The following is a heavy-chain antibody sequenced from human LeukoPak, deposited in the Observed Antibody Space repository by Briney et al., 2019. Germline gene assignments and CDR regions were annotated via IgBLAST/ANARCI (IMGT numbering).Heavy chain of an antibody. CDR2: IIPIFGTA. D-gene: IGHD1-26*01. Sequence: ASVKVSCKASGYTFADYYIHWVRQAPGQGLEWVGWIIPIFGTANYAQKFQGRVTITADKSTSTAYMELSSLRSEDTAVYYCARGDYYYYYMDVWGKGTTVTVSS. J-gene: IGHJ6*03. CDR1: GYTFADYY. CDR3: ARGDYYYYYMDV. V-gene: IGHV1-69*06.